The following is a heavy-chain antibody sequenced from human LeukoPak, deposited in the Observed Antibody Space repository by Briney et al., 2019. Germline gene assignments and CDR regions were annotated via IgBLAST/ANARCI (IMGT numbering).Heavy chain of an antibody. D-gene: IGHD3-22*01. CDR3: ARDMQNYYDSSGYIGYFDY. CDR2: IWYDGSNT. Sequence: PGGSLRLSCAPSGFTPSSYGMRWVRHAPGEGLEWVAVIWYDGSNTYYADSVKGRFTISRDNSKNTLYLQMNSLRAEDTAVYYCARDMQNYYDSSGYIGYFDYWGQGTLVTVSS. V-gene: IGHV3-33*01. J-gene: IGHJ4*02. CDR1: GFTPSSYG.